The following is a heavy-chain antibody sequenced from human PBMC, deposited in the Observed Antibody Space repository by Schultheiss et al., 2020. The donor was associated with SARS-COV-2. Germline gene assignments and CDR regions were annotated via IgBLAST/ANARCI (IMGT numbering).Heavy chain of an antibody. CDR2: IYYSGST. CDR3: ARAGDSSTNWFDP. J-gene: IGHJ5*02. V-gene: IGHV4-59*10. Sequence: SETLSLTCAVYGGSFSGYYWSWIRQPAGKGLEWIGRIYYSGSTNYNPSLKSRVTMSVDTSKNQFSLKLSSVTAADTAVYYCARAGDSSTNWFDPWGQGTLVTVSS. D-gene: IGHD6-13*01. CDR1: GGSFSGYY.